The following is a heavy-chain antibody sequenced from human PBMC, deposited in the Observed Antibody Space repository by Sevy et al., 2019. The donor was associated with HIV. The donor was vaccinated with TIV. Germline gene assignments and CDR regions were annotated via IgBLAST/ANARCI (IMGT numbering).Heavy chain of an antibody. D-gene: IGHD5-18*01. V-gene: IGHV3-23*01. CDR1: GFTFSSYA. J-gene: IGHJ4*02. CDR3: AKDRVGGYSYGYVGY. CDR2: ISGSGGST. Sequence: GGSLRLSCAASGFTFSSYATSWVRQAPGKGLEWVSAISGSGGSTYYADSVKGRFTISRDNSKNTLYLQMNSLRAEDTAVYYCAKDRVGGYSYGYVGYWGQGTLVTVSS.